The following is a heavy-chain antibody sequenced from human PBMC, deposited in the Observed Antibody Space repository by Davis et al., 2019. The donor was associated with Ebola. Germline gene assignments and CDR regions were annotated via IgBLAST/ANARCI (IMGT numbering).Heavy chain of an antibody. CDR1: GFTFSGSA. CDR2: IRSKANSYAT. V-gene: IGHV3-73*01. D-gene: IGHD1-7*01. J-gene: IGHJ4*02. Sequence: PGGSLRLSCAASGFTFSGSAMHWVRQASGKGLEWVGRIRSKANSYATAYAASVKGRFTISRDDSKNTLYLQMNSLRAEDTAVYYCAKPTIYWNYFPIDYWGQGTLVTVSS. CDR3: AKPTIYWNYFPIDY.